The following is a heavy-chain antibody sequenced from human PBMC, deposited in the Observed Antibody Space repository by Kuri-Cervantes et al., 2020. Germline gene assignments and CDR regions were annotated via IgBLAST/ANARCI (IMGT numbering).Heavy chain of an antibody. J-gene: IGHJ4*02. Sequence: GESLKISCAASGFTFSSYSINWVRQAPGKGLGWVSSISSSSSYIYYADSVKGRFTISRDNAKNSLYLQMNSLRAEDTAVYYCAKDYCGSGSALDYWGQGTLVTVSS. V-gene: IGHV3-21*04. CDR1: GFTFSSYS. CDR2: ISSSSSYI. CDR3: AKDYCGSGSALDY. D-gene: IGHD3-10*01.